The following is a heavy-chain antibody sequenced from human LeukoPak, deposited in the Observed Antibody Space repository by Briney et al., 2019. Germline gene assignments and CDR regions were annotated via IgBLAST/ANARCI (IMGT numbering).Heavy chain of an antibody. Sequence: PSETLSLTCTVSGGSISSYYWNWIRQPPGKGLEWIGYIYYSGSTNYNPSLKSRVTISVDTSKNQFSLKLSSVTAADTAVYYCARDRVGDGYINWGQGTLVTVSS. CDR3: ARDRVGDGYIN. CDR2: IYYSGST. V-gene: IGHV4-59*01. CDR1: GGSISSYY. D-gene: IGHD5-24*01. J-gene: IGHJ4*02.